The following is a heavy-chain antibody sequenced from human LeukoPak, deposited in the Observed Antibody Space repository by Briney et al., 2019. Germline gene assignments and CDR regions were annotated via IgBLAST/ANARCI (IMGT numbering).Heavy chain of an antibody. CDR3: AKDMGNYDFWSGLISTETFDAFDI. CDR2: IRYDGSNK. J-gene: IGHJ3*02. D-gene: IGHD3-3*01. V-gene: IGHV3-30*02. Sequence: GGSLRLSCAASGFTFSSYGMHWVRQAPGKGLEWVAFIRYDGSNKYYADSVKGRFTISRDNSKNTLYLQMNSLRAEDTAVYYCAKDMGNYDFWSGLISTETFDAFDIWGQGTMVTVSS. CDR1: GFTFSSYG.